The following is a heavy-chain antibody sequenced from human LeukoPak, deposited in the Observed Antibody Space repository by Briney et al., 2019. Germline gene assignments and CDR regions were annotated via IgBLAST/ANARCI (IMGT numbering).Heavy chain of an antibody. CDR1: GGSISSYY. Sequence: SETLSLTCTVSGGSISSYYWSWIRQPPGKGLEWIACISYSGSTKYNPSLKSRVTISVDTSKNQLSLKQSSVTAADTAVYYCAREPGFDSSGYLNWFDPWGQGTLVTVSS. CDR2: ISYSGST. V-gene: IGHV4-59*01. D-gene: IGHD3-22*01. CDR3: AREPGFDSSGYLNWFDP. J-gene: IGHJ5*02.